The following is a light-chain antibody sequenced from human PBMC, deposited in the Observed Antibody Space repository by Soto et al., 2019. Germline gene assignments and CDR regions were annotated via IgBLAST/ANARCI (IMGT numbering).Light chain of an antibody. V-gene: IGLV1-44*01. Sequence: QSVRTQPHSASGTPGQRVTISCSGSSSKIGTSSVHWFQQLPGTAPKLLISTTNQRPSGVPERFSGSKSGTSASLAISGLQSEDEADYYCAAWDDSLNGHVFGTGTKVTVL. CDR1: SSKIGTSS. CDR3: AAWDDSLNGHV. CDR2: TTN. J-gene: IGLJ1*01.